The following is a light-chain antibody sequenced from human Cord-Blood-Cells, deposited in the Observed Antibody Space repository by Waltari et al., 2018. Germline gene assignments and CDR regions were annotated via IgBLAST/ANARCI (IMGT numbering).Light chain of an antibody. Sequence: EIVMMQSPATLSVSPGERATLACRASKSVSSHLSWYQQKPGQAPRLLIYGASTRATGIPARFSGSGSGTEFTLTISSLQSEDFAVDYCQQYNNWPYSFGQGTKLESK. CDR2: GAS. V-gene: IGKV3-15*01. J-gene: IGKJ2*03. CDR3: QQYNNWPYS. CDR1: KSVSSH.